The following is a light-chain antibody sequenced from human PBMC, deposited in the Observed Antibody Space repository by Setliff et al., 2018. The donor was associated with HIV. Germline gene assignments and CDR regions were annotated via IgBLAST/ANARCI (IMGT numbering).Light chain of an antibody. J-gene: IGLJ2*01. CDR3: SSYTSSSVA. CDR1: SSDIGAFNY. Sequence: QSAMTQPPTVAGSTGQSITICCAGTSSDIGAFNYVSWYQQYPGQAPKLIIYSVTNRPSGVSHRFSGSKSGNTASLTISGLQTDDEADYYCSSYTSSSVAFGGGTKVTVL. V-gene: IGLV2-14*03. CDR2: SVT.